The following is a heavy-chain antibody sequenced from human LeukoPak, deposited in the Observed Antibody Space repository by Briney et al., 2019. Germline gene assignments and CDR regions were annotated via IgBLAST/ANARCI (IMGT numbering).Heavy chain of an antibody. CDR2: ISSSGTTT. CDR3: ARETDS. V-gene: IGHV3-48*03. J-gene: IGHJ4*02. CDR1: GFTFSSYQ. Sequence: GALSLSCAASGFTFSSYQMNWVRQAPGKGLEWVSYISSSGTTTYYADSVKGRFTISRDNAKNSLYLQMNSLRAEDTAVYYCARETDSWGQGTLDTVSS.